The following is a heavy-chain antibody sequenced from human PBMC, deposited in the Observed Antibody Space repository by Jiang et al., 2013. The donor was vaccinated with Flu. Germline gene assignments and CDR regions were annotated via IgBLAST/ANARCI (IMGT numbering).Heavy chain of an antibody. CDR2: ISYDGSNK. CDR3: ARDSDPLPQYCSGGFCYSGYFHH. D-gene: IGHD2-15*01. Sequence: WVLVISYDGSNKNYADSVRGRFTISRDNSRQTLFLQMNSLSPEDTAVYYCARDSDPLPQYCSGGFCYSGYFHHWGQGTLVTVSS. V-gene: IGHV3-30*01. J-gene: IGHJ1*01.